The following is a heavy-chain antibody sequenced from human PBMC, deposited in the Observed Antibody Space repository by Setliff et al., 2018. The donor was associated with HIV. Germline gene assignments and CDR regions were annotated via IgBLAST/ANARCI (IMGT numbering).Heavy chain of an antibody. CDR2: INAGYGNT. CDR3: ARSPGDYSMDV. J-gene: IGHJ6*04. V-gene: IGHV1-3*01. CDR1: GYTFTSYA. Sequence: ASVKVSCKASGYTFTSYAIHWVRQAPGQSLEWMGWINAGYGNTKYSQKFQGRVTITRDASASTAYMELSSLRSEDTAVYYCARSPGDYSMDVWGKGTTVTVSS. D-gene: IGHD4-17*01.